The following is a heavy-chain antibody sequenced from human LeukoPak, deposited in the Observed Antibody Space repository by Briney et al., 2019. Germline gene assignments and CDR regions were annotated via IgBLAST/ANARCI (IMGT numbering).Heavy chain of an antibody. CDR2: IKEDGHEK. J-gene: IGHJ4*02. CDR1: GFTFSTYS. D-gene: IGHD4-17*01. Sequence: PGGSLRLSCAASGFTFSTYSMNWVRQAPGKGLEWLANIKEDGHEKYYVDSVQGRFTISRDNAKNSLFLQIDSLRAEDTAVYFCARHGYYVFDYWGQGTLVTVSS. CDR3: ARHGYYVFDY. V-gene: IGHV3-7*01.